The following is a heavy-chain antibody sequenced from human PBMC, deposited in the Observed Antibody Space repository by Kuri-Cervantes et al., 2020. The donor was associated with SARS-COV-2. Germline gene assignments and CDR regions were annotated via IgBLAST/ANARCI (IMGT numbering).Heavy chain of an antibody. V-gene: IGHV1-69*06. Sequence: SVKVSCKASGGTFSSYAISWVRQAPGQGLEWMGGIVPIFGTANYAQKFQGRVTITADKSTSTAYMELSSLRSEYTAVYYCARDHDYDSTSYCFDPWGQGTLVTVSS. CDR1: GGTFSSYA. CDR3: ARDHDYDSTSYCFDP. D-gene: IGHD3-22*01. CDR2: IVPIFGTA. J-gene: IGHJ5*02.